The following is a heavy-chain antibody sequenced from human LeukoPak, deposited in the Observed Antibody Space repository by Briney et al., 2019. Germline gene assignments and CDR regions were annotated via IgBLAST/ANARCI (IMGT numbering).Heavy chain of an antibody. D-gene: IGHD2-15*01. V-gene: IGHV3-30*03. J-gene: IGHJ1*01. CDR1: GFTFSSYG. Sequence: PGRSLRLSCAASGFTFSSYGMHWVRQAPGKGLEWVAVISYDGSNKYYADSVKGRFTISRDNSKNMMSLQMNSLRAEDTAVYYCAQQVGYCSSGSCYFTYWGQGTLVTVSS. CDR3: AQQVGYCSSGSCYFTY. CDR2: ISYDGSNK.